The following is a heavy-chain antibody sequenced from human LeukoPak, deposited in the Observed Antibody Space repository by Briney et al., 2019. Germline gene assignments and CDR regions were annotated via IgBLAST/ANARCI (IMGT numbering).Heavy chain of an antibody. J-gene: IGHJ4*02. CDR1: GYTFIRYA. CDR3: ARHDNDVDFDY. CDR2: INMYTANP. Sequence: ASVKISCKASGYTFIRYAINWLRQVPGQGLEWMGWINMYTANPAYAQGFTERFVFSLDTSVSTAYLEISNLKAEDTAVYYCARHDNDVDFDYWGQGTLVTVSS. D-gene: IGHD3-16*01. V-gene: IGHV7-4-1*02.